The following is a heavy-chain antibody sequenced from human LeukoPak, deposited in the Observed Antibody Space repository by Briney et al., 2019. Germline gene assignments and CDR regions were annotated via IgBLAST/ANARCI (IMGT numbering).Heavy chain of an antibody. Sequence: GGSLRLSCAASGFPFSDYYMSWIRQAPGEGLEGVSYISSSCSTIYYADSVKGRFTISRDNAKNSLYLQMNRLRAEDTAVYYCARERESGVEAASYNWFDPWGQGTLVTVSS. D-gene: IGHD2-15*01. CDR3: ARERESGVEAASYNWFDP. CDR2: ISSSCSTI. J-gene: IGHJ5*02. CDR1: GFPFSDYY. V-gene: IGHV3-11*01.